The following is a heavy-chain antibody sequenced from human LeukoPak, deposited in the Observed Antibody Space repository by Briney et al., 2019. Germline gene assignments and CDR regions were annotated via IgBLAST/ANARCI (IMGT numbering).Heavy chain of an antibody. CDR1: GGSITGYY. V-gene: IGHV4-59*01. Sequence: SETLSLTCTVSGGSITGYYWTWIRQPPGKGLEWIGYIYYSGNTNYNPSLKSRVTISVDTSKNQFSLRLSSVTAADTAVYYCAREKGYSGGYGLHYWGQGTLVTVSS. D-gene: IGHD1-26*01. J-gene: IGHJ4*02. CDR2: IYYSGNT. CDR3: AREKGYSGGYGLHY.